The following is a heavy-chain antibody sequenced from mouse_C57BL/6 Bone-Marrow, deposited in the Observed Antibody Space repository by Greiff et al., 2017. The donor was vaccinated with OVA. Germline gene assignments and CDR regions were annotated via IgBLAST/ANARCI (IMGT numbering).Heavy chain of an antibody. CDR1: GYTFTSYW. Sequence: QVHVKQPGAELVRPGSSVKLSCKASGYTFTSYWMHWVKQRPIQGLEWIGNIDPSDSETHYNQKFKDKATLTVDKSSSTAYMQLSSLTSEDSAVYYCAAYYYGSSYDFDYWGQGTTLTVSS. CDR2: IDPSDSET. CDR3: AAYYYGSSYDFDY. V-gene: IGHV1-52*01. J-gene: IGHJ2*01. D-gene: IGHD1-1*01.